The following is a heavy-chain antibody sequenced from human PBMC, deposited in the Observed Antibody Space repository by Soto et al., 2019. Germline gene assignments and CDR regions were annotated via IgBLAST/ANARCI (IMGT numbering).Heavy chain of an antibody. CDR1: GFTFSDYA. CDR3: AKGVRQWLVTSDFNY. J-gene: IGHJ4*02. V-gene: IGHV3-30*18. D-gene: IGHD6-19*01. CDR2: VSHDGRKT. Sequence: VQLVESGGGVVQPGRSLRLSCAASGFTFSDYAMHWVRQAPGKGLEWVAVVSHDGRKTHYADSVKGRFTISRDSSKNTVSLEMTSLRAEDTSVYYCAKGVRQWLVTSDFNYWGQGALVTVSS.